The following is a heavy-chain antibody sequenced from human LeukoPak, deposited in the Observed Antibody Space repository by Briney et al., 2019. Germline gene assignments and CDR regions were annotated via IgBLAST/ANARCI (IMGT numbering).Heavy chain of an antibody. J-gene: IGHJ4*02. CDR2: IRSKDYGGTT. D-gene: IGHD1-26*01. CDR3: TRDYGIVGATWGNLHY. V-gene: IGHV3-49*03. Sequence: GGSLRLSCAASGFTFRHYTIIGLGQAPGKGRAWVGFIRSKDYGGTTEYAASVRGRVTISRDDSKRIAYLQMNSPKPEDTAVYYCTRDYGIVGATWGNLHYWGQGTLLTVSS. CDR1: GFTFRHYT.